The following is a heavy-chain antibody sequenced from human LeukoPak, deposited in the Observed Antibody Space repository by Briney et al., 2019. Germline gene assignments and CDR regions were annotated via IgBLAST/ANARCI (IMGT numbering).Heavy chain of an antibody. CDR2: INSDGSST. CDR3: AKALITFGGVIVNPLDY. Sequence: GGSLRLSCAASGFTFSSYWMHWVRQAPGKGLLWVSRINSDGSSTSYADSVKGRFTISRDNAKNTLYLQMNSLRAEDTAVYYCAKALITFGGVIVNPLDYWGQGTLVTVPS. V-gene: IGHV3-74*01. J-gene: IGHJ4*02. D-gene: IGHD3-16*02. CDR1: GFTFSSYW.